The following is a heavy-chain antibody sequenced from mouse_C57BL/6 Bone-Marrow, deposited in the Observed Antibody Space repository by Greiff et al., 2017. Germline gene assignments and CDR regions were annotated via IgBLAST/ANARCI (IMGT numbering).Heavy chain of an antibody. Sequence: EVQLQQSGPGLVKPSQSLSLTCSVTGYSITSGYYWNWIRQFPGNKLEWMGYISYDGSNNYNPSLKNRISITRDTSKNQFFLKLNSVTTEDTATYYCARDRDYYGSSCYAMDYWGQGTSVTVTS. CDR3: ARDRDYYGSSCYAMDY. V-gene: IGHV3-6*01. CDR1: GYSITSGYY. D-gene: IGHD1-1*01. CDR2: ISYDGSN. J-gene: IGHJ4*01.